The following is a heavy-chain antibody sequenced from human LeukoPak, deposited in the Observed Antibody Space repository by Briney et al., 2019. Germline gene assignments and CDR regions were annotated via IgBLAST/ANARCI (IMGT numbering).Heavy chain of an antibody. Sequence: SETLSLTCTVSGDSISSSSYYWGWIRQPPGKGLEWIGTIYYSGSTYYSPSLKTRVTISVDTSKNQFSLNLTSVTAADTAVYYCARHGYCSGGSCYWDYWGQGTLVTVSS. CDR3: ARHGYCSGGSCYWDY. D-gene: IGHD2-15*01. J-gene: IGHJ4*02. V-gene: IGHV4-39*01. CDR2: IYYSGST. CDR1: GDSISSSSYY.